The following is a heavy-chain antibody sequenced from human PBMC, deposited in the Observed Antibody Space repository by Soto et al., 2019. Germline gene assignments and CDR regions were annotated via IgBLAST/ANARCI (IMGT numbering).Heavy chain of an antibody. CDR3: ARGVDTAMDPFDY. Sequence: ASVKVSCKASGYTFTNYGISWVRQAPGEGLEWVGWINTSNDNKLYAQKLQGRLTLTTDTSASTAYMELSSLRSEDTAVYYCARGVDTAMDPFDYWGQGTLVTVSS. CDR2: INTSNDNK. D-gene: IGHD5-18*01. V-gene: IGHV1-18*01. CDR1: GYTFTNYG. J-gene: IGHJ4*02.